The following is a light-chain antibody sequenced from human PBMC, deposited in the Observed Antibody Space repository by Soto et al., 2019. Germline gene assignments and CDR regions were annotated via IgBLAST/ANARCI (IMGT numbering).Light chain of an antibody. V-gene: IGKV1-39*01. CDR3: QQYNTTPLT. CDR1: QSIGRF. Sequence: SQQTHPPSSLSASVEDRVTIISGASQSIGRFLNWHQQKPGKPPNVLINVASTLRSGVPSRFSGSGSGTDFNLTINSLQPEDFATYFCQQYNTTPLTFGGGTKVDI. J-gene: IGKJ4*01. CDR2: VAS.